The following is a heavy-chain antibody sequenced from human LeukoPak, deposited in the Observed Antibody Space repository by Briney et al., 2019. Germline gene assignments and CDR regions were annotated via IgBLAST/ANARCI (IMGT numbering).Heavy chain of an antibody. CDR1: GFTFSSYE. D-gene: IGHD2-2*01. CDR3: ARDQAKDIVVVPAAEY. Sequence: PGGSLRLSCAASGFTFSSYEMNWVCQAPGKGLEWVSYISSSGSTIYYADSVKGRFTISRDNAKNSLYLQMNSLRAEDTAVYYCARDQAKDIVVVPAAEYWGQGTLVTVSS. V-gene: IGHV3-48*03. J-gene: IGHJ4*02. CDR2: ISSSGSTI.